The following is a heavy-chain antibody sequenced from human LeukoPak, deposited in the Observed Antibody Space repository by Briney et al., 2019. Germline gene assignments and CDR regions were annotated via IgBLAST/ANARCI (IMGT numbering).Heavy chain of an antibody. J-gene: IGHJ3*02. CDR2: ISWNSGSI. D-gene: IGHD4-17*01. V-gene: IGHV3-9*01. CDR1: GFTFDDYA. CDR3: AKDIYYGDYNEGVDI. Sequence: SLRLSCAASGFTFDDYAMHWVRQAPGKGLEWVSGISWNSGSIGYADSVKGRFTISRDNAKNSLYLQMNSLRAEDTALYYCAKDIYYGDYNEGVDIWGQGTMVTVSS.